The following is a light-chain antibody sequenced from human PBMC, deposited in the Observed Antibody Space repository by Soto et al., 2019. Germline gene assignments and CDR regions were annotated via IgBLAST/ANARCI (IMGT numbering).Light chain of an antibody. CDR1: SSDVGSYNL. J-gene: IGLJ2*01. CDR2: EGS. V-gene: IGLV2-23*01. Sequence: QSALTQPASVSGSPGQSITISCTGTSSDVGSYNLVSWYQQHPGKAPKLMIYEGSKRPSGVSNRFSGSKSGNTASLTIAGLQAEDEADYYCCLYAGSSTNVVFGGGTQLTVL. CDR3: CLYAGSSTNVV.